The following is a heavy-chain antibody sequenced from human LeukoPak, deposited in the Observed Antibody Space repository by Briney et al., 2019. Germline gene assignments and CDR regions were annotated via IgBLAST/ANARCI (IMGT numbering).Heavy chain of an antibody. CDR3: AKRNSYAIDY. Sequence: GGSLRLSCGASGFTFSRYGMHWVRQAPGKGLEWVALIRYDGSNKYYADSVKGRFTISRDNSKNTVYLQMNSLRAEDTALYYCAKRNSYAIDYWGQGTLVTVSS. D-gene: IGHD3-16*01. V-gene: IGHV3-30*02. J-gene: IGHJ4*02. CDR2: IRYDGSNK. CDR1: GFTFSRYG.